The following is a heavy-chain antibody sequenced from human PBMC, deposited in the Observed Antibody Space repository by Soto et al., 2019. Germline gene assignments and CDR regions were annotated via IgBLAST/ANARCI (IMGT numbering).Heavy chain of an antibody. CDR3: VRDPWDY. J-gene: IGHJ4*02. CDR2: IFIDGGT. V-gene: IGHV3-53*01. Sequence: EVQLVESGGGLIQPGGSLSLSCAASGFIVSSKYMSWVRQAPGKGLEWVSVIFIDGGTYYADSVKGRFTISRDNSKNTVYLQMNSLRVDDTAVYYCVRDPWDYWGQGTLVTVSS. CDR1: GFIVSSKY.